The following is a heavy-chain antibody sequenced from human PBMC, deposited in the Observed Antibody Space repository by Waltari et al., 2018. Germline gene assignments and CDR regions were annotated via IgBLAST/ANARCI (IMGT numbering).Heavy chain of an antibody. CDR3: ATYIGASVGTAAFDV. V-gene: IGHV4-39*01. CDR1: CGSIPSNRHY. J-gene: IGHJ3*01. Sequence: QPQLPESGPGLVKPSETLSLTCRVSCGSIPSNRHYWGWIRQPPGQGLEWIGTISYNGATYSSLSLKSRVTISRDTSKNQLSLKLGAVTAADTGVYYCATYIGASVGTAAFDVWGQGTMVTVSS. CDR2: ISYNGAT. D-gene: IGHD5-12*01.